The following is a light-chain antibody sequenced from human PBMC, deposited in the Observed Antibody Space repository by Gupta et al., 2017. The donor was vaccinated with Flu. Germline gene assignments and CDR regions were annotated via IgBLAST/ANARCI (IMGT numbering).Light chain of an antibody. CDR1: NIGTKS. Sequence: SYVLTQPPAVSVAPGQTARITCGGNNIGTKSVHWYQQRPGQAPVLVVYYDTDRPSGIPARFSGSNSGNTATLTIVRVEAGDGADYYCQVWDSSSAHPVVFGGGTNLAVL. V-gene: IGLV3-21*02. CDR2: YDT. CDR3: QVWDSSSAHPVV. J-gene: IGLJ2*01.